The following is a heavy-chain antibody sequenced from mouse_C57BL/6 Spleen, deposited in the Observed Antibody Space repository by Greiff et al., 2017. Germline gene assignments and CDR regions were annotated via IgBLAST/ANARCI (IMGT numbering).Heavy chain of an antibody. J-gene: IGHJ3*01. CDR3: ARPYYGSSSAWFAY. Sequence: QVQLQQPGAELVRPGSSVKLSCKASGYTFTSYWMDWVKQRPGQGLEWIGNIYPSDSETHYNQKFKDKATLTVDKSSSTAYMQLSSLTSEDSAVYYCARPYYGSSSAWFAYWGQGTLVTVSA. CDR1: GYTFTSYW. V-gene: IGHV1-61*01. CDR2: IYPSDSET. D-gene: IGHD1-1*01.